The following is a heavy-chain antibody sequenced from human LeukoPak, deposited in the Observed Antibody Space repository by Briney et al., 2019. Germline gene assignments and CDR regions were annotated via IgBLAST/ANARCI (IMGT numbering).Heavy chain of an antibody. CDR1: GFTFNVYG. CDR2: ISFDGTNT. CDR3: ARATSYYDNGASGY. D-gene: IGHD3-16*01. V-gene: IGHV3-30*03. Sequence: GGSLRLSCAASGFTFNVYGMHWVRQAPGKGLEWLAFISFDGTNTYYADSVKGRFTISRDNSKYTVNLQMSSLSADDMAVYFCARATSYYDNGASGYWGQGTLVTVSS. J-gene: IGHJ4*02.